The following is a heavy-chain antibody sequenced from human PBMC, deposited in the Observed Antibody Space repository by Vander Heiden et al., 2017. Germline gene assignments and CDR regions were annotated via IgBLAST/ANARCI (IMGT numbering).Heavy chain of an antibody. CDR1: GFTFSNTW. D-gene: IGHD4-17*01. V-gene: IGHV3-7*01. J-gene: IGHJ6*02. CDR3: AKNGGAHGMDV. Sequence: EVQLVESVGGLVQPGGSLSLSCAASGFTFSNTWMSWVRQAPGKGLEWVANIKQDGSAKNYMDSVKGRFTVSRNNAENSLFLQMSSLRDEDTAVYYCAKNGGAHGMDVWGQGTTVTVSS. CDR2: IKQDGSAK.